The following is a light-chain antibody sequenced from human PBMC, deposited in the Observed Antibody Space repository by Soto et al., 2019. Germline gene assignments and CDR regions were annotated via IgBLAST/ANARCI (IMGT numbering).Light chain of an antibody. Sequence: EIVMTQSPATLSVSPRERATLSCRASQSVSSNLAWYQQKPGKAPGLLIYGESTRATGIPARFSGSGSGTEFTPTNTAPQSEYFPVYYCQQYNNWSLSFGGGTKVEIK. CDR2: GES. J-gene: IGKJ4*01. V-gene: IGKV3-15*01. CDR1: QSVSSN. CDR3: QQYNNWSLS.